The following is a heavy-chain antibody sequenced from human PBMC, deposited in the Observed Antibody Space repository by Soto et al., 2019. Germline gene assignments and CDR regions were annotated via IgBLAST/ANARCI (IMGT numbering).Heavy chain of an antibody. V-gene: IGHV4-30-4*01. CDR1: GGSISSGDYY. CDR2: IYYSGST. CDR3: ARGASSIAAPPGAGNWFDP. D-gene: IGHD6-25*01. Sequence: SETLSLTCTVSGGSISSGDYYWSWIRQRPGKGLEWIGYIYYSGSTYYNPSLKSRVTISVDTSKNQFSLKQSSVPAADTAAYYCARGASSIAAPPGAGNWFDPWGQGTLVTVSS. J-gene: IGHJ5*02.